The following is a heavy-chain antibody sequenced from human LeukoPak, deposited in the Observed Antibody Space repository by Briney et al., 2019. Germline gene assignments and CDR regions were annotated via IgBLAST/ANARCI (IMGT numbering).Heavy chain of an antibody. CDR3: ARDLCSSSPEDY. J-gene: IGHJ4*02. Sequence: ASVKVSCKASGYAFTGYYMHWVRQAPGQGLEWMGWINPNSGGTNYAQKFQGRVTMTRDTSISTAYMELSRLRSDDTAVYYCARDLCSSSPEDYWGQGTLVTVSS. V-gene: IGHV1-2*02. CDR2: INPNSGGT. CDR1: GYAFTGYY. D-gene: IGHD6-6*01.